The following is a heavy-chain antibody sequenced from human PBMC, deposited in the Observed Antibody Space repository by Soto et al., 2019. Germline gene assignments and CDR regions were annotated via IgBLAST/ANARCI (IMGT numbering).Heavy chain of an antibody. Sequence: PSETLSLTCTVSGGYISSYYWSWIRQPAGKGLEWIGRIDTSGSTNYNPSLKSRVTMSVDTSKQEFSLKLSSVTAADTALYYCARGGQDFWSGPFDYWGRGALVTVSS. J-gene: IGHJ4*02. CDR1: GGYISSYY. V-gene: IGHV4-4*07. CDR3: ARGGQDFWSGPFDY. CDR2: IDTSGST. D-gene: IGHD3-3*01.